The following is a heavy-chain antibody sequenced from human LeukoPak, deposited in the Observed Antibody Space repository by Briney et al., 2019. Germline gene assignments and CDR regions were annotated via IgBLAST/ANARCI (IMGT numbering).Heavy chain of an antibody. CDR3: ARERNDYSGLYGMDV. Sequence: SETLSLTCTVSGGSISSYYWSWLRQPAGKGLEWIGRIYTSGSTNYNPSLKSRVTMSVATSKNQFSLKLSSVTAADTAVYYCARERNDYSGLYGMDVWGQGTTVTVSS. J-gene: IGHJ6*02. CDR2: IYTSGST. D-gene: IGHD4-11*01. V-gene: IGHV4-4*07. CDR1: GGSISSYY.